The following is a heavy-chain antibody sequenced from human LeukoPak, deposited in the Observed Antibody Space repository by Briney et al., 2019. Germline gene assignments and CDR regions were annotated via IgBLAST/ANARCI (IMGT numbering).Heavy chain of an antibody. CDR1: GFTFSSYA. D-gene: IGHD4-23*01. V-gene: IGHV3-23*01. CDR2: ISGSGGST. J-gene: IGHJ4*02. Sequence: GGSLRLSCAASGFTFSSYAMSWVRQAPGKGLEWVSAISGSGGSTYYADSVKGRFTISRDNSKSTLYLQMNNLRAEDTALYYCAKERGHSKPFDYWGQGTLVTVSS. CDR3: AKERGHSKPFDY.